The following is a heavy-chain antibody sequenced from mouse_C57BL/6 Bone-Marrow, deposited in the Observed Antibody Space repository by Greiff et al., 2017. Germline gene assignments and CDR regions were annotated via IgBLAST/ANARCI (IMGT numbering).Heavy chain of an antibody. CDR3: ARVQRRLILAY. D-gene: IGHD3-2*02. CDR2: IGPGSGST. V-gene: IGHV1-77*01. Sequence: QVQLQQSGAELVKPGASVKLSCKASGYTFTDYYINWVKQRPGQGLEWIGNIGPGSGSTYYNEKFKGQATLTADKSSSTAYMQLSSLTSEDSAVYFCARVQRRLILAYWGQGTLVTVSA. J-gene: IGHJ3*01. CDR1: GYTFTDYY.